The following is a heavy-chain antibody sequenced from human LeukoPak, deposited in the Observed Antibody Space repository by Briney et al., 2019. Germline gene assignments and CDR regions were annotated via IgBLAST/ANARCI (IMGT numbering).Heavy chain of an antibody. V-gene: IGHV4-38-2*02. CDR2: IYHSGST. J-gene: IGHJ4*02. CDR3: ARDFSGGVGGY. Sequence: SETLSLTCTVSGYSISSGYYWGWIRQPPGKGREWIGSIYHSGSTYYNPSLKSRVTISVDTSKNQFSLKLSSVTAADTAVYYCARDFSGGVGGYWGQGTLVTVSS. D-gene: IGHD3-10*01. CDR1: GYSISSGYY.